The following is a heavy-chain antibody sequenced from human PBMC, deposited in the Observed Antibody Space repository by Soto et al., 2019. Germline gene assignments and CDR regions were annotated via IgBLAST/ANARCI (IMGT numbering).Heavy chain of an antibody. Sequence: ASVKVSCKASGYTFTGYYMHWVRQAPGQGLEWMGWINPNSGGTNYAQKFQGWVTMTRDTSISTAYMELSRLRSDDTAVYYCARADTVVTLYGMDVWGQGTTVTVSS. CDR2: INPNSGGT. CDR1: GYTFTGYY. D-gene: IGHD2-15*01. J-gene: IGHJ6*02. V-gene: IGHV1-2*04. CDR3: ARADTVVTLYGMDV.